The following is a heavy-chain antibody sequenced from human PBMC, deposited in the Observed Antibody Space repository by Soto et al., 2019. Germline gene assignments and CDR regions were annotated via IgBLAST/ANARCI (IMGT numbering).Heavy chain of an antibody. CDR1: GFSFSNYA. Sequence: GGSLRLSCATSGFSFSNYAMSWVRQAPGKGLEWVSAISGSGDSTYYADSVKGRFTISRDNSMNTLYLHMNSLGVEDTAVYYCAKRTDFWSGYYNHFDYWGQGTLVTVSS. CDR3: AKRTDFWSGYYNHFDY. D-gene: IGHD3-3*01. V-gene: IGHV3-23*01. CDR2: ISGSGDST. J-gene: IGHJ4*02.